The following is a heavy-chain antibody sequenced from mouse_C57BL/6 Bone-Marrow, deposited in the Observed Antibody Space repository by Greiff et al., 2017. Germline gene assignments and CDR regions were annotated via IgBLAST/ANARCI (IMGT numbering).Heavy chain of an antibody. CDR3: ARGVPPWFAY. Sequence: EVKLMESGGGLVKPGGSLKLSCAASGFTFSSYAMSWVRQTPEKRLEWVATISDGGSYTYYPDNVKGRFPISRDNAKNNLYLQMSHLKSEDTAMYYCARGVPPWFAYWGQGTLVTVSA. V-gene: IGHV5-4*03. J-gene: IGHJ3*01. CDR2: ISDGGSYT. CDR1: GFTFSSYA.